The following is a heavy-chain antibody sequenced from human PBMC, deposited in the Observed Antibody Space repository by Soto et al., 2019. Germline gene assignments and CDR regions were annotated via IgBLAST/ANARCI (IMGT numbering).Heavy chain of an antibody. Sequence: ASVKVSCKVFGYILTELSMHWVRQAPGKGLEWMGGFDPEDGETIYAQKFQGRVTMTEDTSTDTAYMELSSLRSEDTAVYYCATGIITTPPMEVWGQGTTHSGSS. CDR1: GYILTELS. V-gene: IGHV1-24*01. CDR2: FDPEDGET. CDR3: ATGIITTPPMEV. J-gene: IGHJ6*02. D-gene: IGHD3-3*01.